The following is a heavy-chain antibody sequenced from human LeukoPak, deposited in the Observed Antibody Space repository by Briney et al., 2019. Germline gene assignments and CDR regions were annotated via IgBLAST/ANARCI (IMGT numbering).Heavy chain of an antibody. D-gene: IGHD1-26*01. V-gene: IGHV1-2*02. CDR2: INPNNGGT. CDR3: ARETAGSWGAFDI. J-gene: IGHJ3*02. Sequence: ASVKVSCKASGYTFTGYYMHWVRQAPGQGLEWMGWINPNNGGTNYAQKFQGRVTMTRDTSISTAYMELSRLRSDDTAVYYCARETAGSWGAFDIWGQGTMVTVSS. CDR1: GYTFTGYY.